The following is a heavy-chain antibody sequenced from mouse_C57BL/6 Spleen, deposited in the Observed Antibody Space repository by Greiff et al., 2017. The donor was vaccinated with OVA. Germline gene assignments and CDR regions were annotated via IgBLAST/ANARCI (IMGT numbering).Heavy chain of an antibody. CDR1: GFTFSSYG. CDR2: ISSGGSYT. Sequence: EVQGVESGGDLVKPGGSLKLSCAASGFTFSSYGMSWVRQTPDQRLEWVATISSGGSYTYYTDSVKGRFTLSRENAKNTQYRQMSRMKAEDTAKYYAARRGQRNFHYWGQGTTLTVSS. D-gene: IGHD6-1*01. CDR3: ARRGQRNFHY. V-gene: IGHV5-6*01. J-gene: IGHJ2*01.